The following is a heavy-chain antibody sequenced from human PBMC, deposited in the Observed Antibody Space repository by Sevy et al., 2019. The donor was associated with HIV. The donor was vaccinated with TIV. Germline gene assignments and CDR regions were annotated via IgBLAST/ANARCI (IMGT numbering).Heavy chain of an antibody. D-gene: IGHD2-15*01. V-gene: IGHV3-48*03. Sequence: GGSLRLSCAASGFTSSSYEMNWVRQAPGKGLEWVSYIGSSGSTIYYADSVKGRFTISRDKAKNSLYLQMNSLRAEDTAVYYCARGYCSGGSCYLGLVYWGQGTLVTVSS. CDR3: ARGYCSGGSCYLGLVY. J-gene: IGHJ4*02. CDR2: IGSSGSTI. CDR1: GFTSSSYE.